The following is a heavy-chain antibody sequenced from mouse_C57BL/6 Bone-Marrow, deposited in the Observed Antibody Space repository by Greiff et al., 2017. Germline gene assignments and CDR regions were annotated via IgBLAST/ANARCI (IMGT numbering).Heavy chain of an antibody. V-gene: IGHV1-80*01. CDR1: GYAFSSYW. CDR3: ARRHGTTVDYFDY. J-gene: IGHJ2*01. D-gene: IGHD1-1*01. Sequence: VQLQQSGASVKISCKASGYAFSSYWMNWVKQRPGKGLEWIGQIYPGDGDTNYNGKFKGKATLTADKSSSTAYMQLSSLTSEDSAVYFCARRHGTTVDYFDYWGQGTTLTVSS. CDR2: IYPGDGDT.